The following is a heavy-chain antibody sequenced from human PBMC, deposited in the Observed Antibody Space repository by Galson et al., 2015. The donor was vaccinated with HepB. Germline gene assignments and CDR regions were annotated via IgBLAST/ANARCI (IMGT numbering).Heavy chain of an antibody. V-gene: IGHV5-51*01. D-gene: IGHD1-26*01. Sequence: QSGAEVKKPGESLKISCKGSGYSFTSYWIGWVRQMPGKGLEWMGIIYPGDSDTRYSPSFQGQVTISADKSISTAYLQWRSLKASDTAMYYCARLLGVGTITSEVFDIWGQGTMVTVSS. CDR1: GYSFTSYW. CDR3: ARLLGVGTITSEVFDI. CDR2: IYPGDSDT. J-gene: IGHJ3*02.